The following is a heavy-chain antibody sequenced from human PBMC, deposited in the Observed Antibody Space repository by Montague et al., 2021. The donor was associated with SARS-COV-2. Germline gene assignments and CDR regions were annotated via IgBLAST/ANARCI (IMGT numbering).Heavy chain of an antibody. Sequence: TLSLTCTVSGGSISSGGYYWSWIRQHPGKGLEWIGYIYYSGSTYYNPSLKSRVTISVDTSKNQYYLKLNSVAAADTAVYYCARQPPYQTGALDIWGQGTMVTVSS. CDR1: GGSISSGGYY. V-gene: IGHV4-31*03. J-gene: IGHJ3*02. CDR2: IYYSGST. D-gene: IGHD2-2*01. CDR3: ARQPPYQTGALDI.